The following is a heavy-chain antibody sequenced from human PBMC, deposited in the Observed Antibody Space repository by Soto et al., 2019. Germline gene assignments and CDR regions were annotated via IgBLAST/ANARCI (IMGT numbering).Heavy chain of an antibody. CDR3: ARGYGSGSYYIDAFDI. Sequence: PSETLSLTCTLSGGSISSSNSYCGWIRQPPGKGREWIGSIYYSGSTYYNPSLKSRVTISVDTSKNQFSLKLSSVTAADTAVYYCARGYGSGSYYIDAFDIWGQGTMVT. J-gene: IGHJ3*02. CDR2: IYYSGST. CDR1: GGSISSSNSY. D-gene: IGHD3-10*01. V-gene: IGHV4-39*01.